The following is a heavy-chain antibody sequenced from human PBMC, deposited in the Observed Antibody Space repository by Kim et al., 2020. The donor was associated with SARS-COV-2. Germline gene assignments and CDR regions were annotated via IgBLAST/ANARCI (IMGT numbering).Heavy chain of an antibody. J-gene: IGHJ4*02. Sequence: NNAQKFQGWVTMTRDTSISTAYMELSRLRSDDTAVYYCARGDIYDYDYFDYWGQGTLVTVSS. CDR3: ARGDIYDYDYFDY. D-gene: IGHD5-12*01. V-gene: IGHV1-2*04.